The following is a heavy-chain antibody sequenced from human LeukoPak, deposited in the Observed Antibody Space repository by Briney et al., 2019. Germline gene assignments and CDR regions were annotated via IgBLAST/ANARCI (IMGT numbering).Heavy chain of an antibody. CDR2: INPDSGGT. Sequence: ASVKVSRKASGYTFTGYYMHWVRQAPGQGPEWMGWINPDSGGTNYAQKFQGRVTMTRDTSISTAYMELSRLTSDDTAVYFCARLNIPMGTFDYWGQGTLVTVSS. CDR3: ARLNIPMGTFDY. CDR1: GYTFTGYY. J-gene: IGHJ4*02. D-gene: IGHD2-2*02. V-gene: IGHV1-2*02.